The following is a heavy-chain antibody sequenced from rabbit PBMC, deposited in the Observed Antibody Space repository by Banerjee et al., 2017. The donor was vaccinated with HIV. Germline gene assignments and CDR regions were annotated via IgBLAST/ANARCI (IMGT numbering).Heavy chain of an antibody. Sequence: QLKETGGGLVQPGGSLTLSCKASGFDFSSYYMSWVRQAPGKGLEWIGIIYVGKGSTDYASWVNGRFTISSDNAQNTVDLQMNSLTAADTATYFCARTGYDSSGWGVWSHFTLWGPGTLVTDS. CDR2: IYVGKGST. CDR1: GFDFSSYY. CDR3: ARTGYDSSGWGVWSHFTL. V-gene: IGHV1S7*01. D-gene: IGHD4-1*01. J-gene: IGHJ4*01.